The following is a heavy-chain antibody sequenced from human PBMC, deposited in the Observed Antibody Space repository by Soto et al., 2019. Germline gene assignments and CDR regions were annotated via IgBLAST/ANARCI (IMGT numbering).Heavy chain of an antibody. CDR2: INPNSGGT. Sequence: GASVKVSCKASGFSFTGYYMHWVRQAPGQGLEWMGWINPNSGGTNYAQKFQGWVTMTRDTSISTAYMELSRLRSDDTAVYYCARKLQDAFDIWGQGTMVTVSS. D-gene: IGHD4-4*01. CDR1: GFSFTGYY. CDR3: ARKLQDAFDI. V-gene: IGHV1-2*04. J-gene: IGHJ3*02.